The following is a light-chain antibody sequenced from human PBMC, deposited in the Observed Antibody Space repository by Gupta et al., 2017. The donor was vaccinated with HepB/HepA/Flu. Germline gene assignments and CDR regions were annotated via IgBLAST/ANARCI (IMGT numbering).Light chain of an antibody. Sequence: EIVMTQSPATLSVSPGERATLSCRASQSVSSSLAWYQQKPGQAPRLLIYGASTSATGITARFSGSGFGTEFTLTISSRQSEDIAVYYCQQYINWPPRTFGQGTKVEVK. V-gene: IGKV3-15*01. CDR1: QSVSSS. CDR3: QQYINWPPRT. J-gene: IGKJ1*01. CDR2: GAS.